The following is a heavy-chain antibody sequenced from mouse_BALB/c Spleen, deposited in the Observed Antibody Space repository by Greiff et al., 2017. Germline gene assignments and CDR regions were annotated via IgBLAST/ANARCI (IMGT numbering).Heavy chain of an antibody. D-gene: IGHD2-3*01. V-gene: IGHV5-6-5*01. CDR3: ARGRADGYYWFAY. CDR2: ISSGGST. CDR1: GFTFSSYA. Sequence: EVKLVESGGGLVKPGGSLKLSCAASGFTFSSYAMSWVRQTPEKRLEWVASISSGGSTYYPDSVKGRFTISRDNARNILYLQMSSLRSEDTAMYYCARGRADGYYWFAYWGQGTLSLSLQ. J-gene: IGHJ3*01.